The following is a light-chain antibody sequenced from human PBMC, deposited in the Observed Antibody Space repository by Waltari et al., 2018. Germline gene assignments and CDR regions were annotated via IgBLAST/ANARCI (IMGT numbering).Light chain of an antibody. CDR3: QQYDSSWT. V-gene: IGKV3-20*01. CDR1: QSVTSS. CDR2: GAS. J-gene: IGKJ1*01. Sequence: IVLTPSPGTLSLSPGERATLSCRASQSVTSSLAWYQQKPGQAPRLIIYGASTRATGFPDRFSGSGSGTDFTLTISRLEPEDFAVYYCQQYDSSWTFGQGTNLEIK.